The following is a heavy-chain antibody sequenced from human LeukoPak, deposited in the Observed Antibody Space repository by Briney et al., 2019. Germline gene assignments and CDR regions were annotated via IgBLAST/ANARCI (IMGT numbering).Heavy chain of an antibody. CDR2: ISGSGGST. V-gene: IGHV3-23*01. D-gene: IGHD5-18*01. Sequence: GGSLRLSCAASGFTFGSYAMTWVRQAPGKGLEWVSHISGSGGSTYHADSVKGRFTISRDNSKNTVYLQMNSLRAEDTAVYYCAKVDGYSSTNVLWLTGGTIDYWGQGTLVTVSS. CDR1: GFTFGSYA. CDR3: AKVDGYSSTNVLWLTGGTIDY. J-gene: IGHJ4*02.